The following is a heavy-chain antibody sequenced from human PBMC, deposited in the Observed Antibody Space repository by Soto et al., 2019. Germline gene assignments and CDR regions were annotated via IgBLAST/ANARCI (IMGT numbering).Heavy chain of an antibody. Sequence: EVQLVESGGGLVQPGGSLRLSCAASGFTFSSYWMHWVRQAPGKGLVWVSRINSDGSSTSYADSVKGRFTISRDNAKNTLYLQMNRLRAEDTAVYYCARFMSIAARDDYFDYWGQGTLVTVSS. D-gene: IGHD6-6*01. CDR3: ARFMSIAARDDYFDY. V-gene: IGHV3-74*01. CDR1: GFTFSSYW. CDR2: INSDGSST. J-gene: IGHJ4*02.